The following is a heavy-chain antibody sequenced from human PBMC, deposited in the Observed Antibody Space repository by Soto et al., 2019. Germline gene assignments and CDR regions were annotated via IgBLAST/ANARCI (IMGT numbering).Heavy chain of an antibody. CDR3: ARLISTSSRGYYYYGMDV. CDR1: GGSINSGDYY. J-gene: IGHJ6*02. Sequence: PSETLSLTCTVSGGSINSGDYYWSWIRQPPGKGLEWIGYIYYSGSTYYNPALKSRVTISVDTSKNQFSLKLSSVTAADTAVYYCARLISTSSRGYYYYGMDVWGQGTTVT. V-gene: IGHV4-30-4*01. CDR2: IYYSGST. D-gene: IGHD2-2*01.